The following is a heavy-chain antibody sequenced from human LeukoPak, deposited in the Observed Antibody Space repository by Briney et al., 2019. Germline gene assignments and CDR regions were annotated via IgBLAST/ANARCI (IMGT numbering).Heavy chain of an antibody. V-gene: IGHV4-61*01. CDR3: ARAPTIGYSYGHCDY. CDR2: IYYSGST. CDR1: GGSFSSGSYY. D-gene: IGHD5-18*01. J-gene: IGHJ4*02. Sequence: SETLSLTCTVSGGSFSSGSYYWSWIRQPPGKGLEWIGYIYYSGSTNYNPSLKSRVTISVDTSKNQFSLKLSSVTAADTAVYYCARAPTIGYSYGHCDYWGQGTLVTVSS.